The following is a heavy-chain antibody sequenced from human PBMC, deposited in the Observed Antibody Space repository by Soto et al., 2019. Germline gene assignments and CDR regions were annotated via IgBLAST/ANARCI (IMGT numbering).Heavy chain of an antibody. CDR2: INHSGST. Sequence: PSETLSLTCAVYGGSFSGYYWSWIRQPPGKGLEWIGEINHSGSTNYNPSLKSRVTISVDTSKNQFSLKLSSVTAADTAVYYCARGSSGYLDYWGQGTLVTVSS. CDR3: ARGSSGYLDY. J-gene: IGHJ4*02. CDR1: GGSFSGYY. D-gene: IGHD3-22*01. V-gene: IGHV4-34*01.